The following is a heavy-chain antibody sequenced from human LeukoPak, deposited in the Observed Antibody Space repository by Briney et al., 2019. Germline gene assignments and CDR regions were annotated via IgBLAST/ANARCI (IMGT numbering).Heavy chain of an antibody. CDR1: GYTFTSYA. V-gene: IGHV1-18*01. CDR2: ISAYNGNT. CDR3: ARAPLPFGNKLNEFDY. Sequence: ASVKVSCKASGYTFTSYAISWVRQAPGQGLEWMGWISAYNGNTNYAQKFQGRVTMTTDTSTSTAYMELRSLTSDDTAVYYCARAPLPFGNKLNEFDYWGQGTLLTVSS. J-gene: IGHJ4*02. D-gene: IGHD1/OR15-1a*01.